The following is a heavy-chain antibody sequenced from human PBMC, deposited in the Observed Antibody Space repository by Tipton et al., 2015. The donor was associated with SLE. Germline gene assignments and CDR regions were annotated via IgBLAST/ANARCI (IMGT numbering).Heavy chain of an antibody. V-gene: IGHV3-15*01. CDR1: GFSFSDAW. CDR3: ARPYRNYFDP. CDR2: IKSKIDGGTT. D-gene: IGHD4-11*01. J-gene: IGHJ5*02. Sequence: SLRLSCAASGFSFSDAWMSWVRQAPGKGLEWVGRIKSKIDGGTTDYAAPVKGRFTVSRNDSQNTLYLQLNSLKTEDTGVYYCARPYRNYFDPWGQGTLVTVSS.